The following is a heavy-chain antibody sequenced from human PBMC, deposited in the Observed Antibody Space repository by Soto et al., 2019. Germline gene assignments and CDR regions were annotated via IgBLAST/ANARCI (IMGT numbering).Heavy chain of an antibody. Sequence: QVQLVQSGAEVKKPGSSVRVSCKASGTIFSSYTISWVRQAPGQGLEWMGRIIPILGETNSAQKFQGRVTLTADKSTNPADMEPNSLRLEDTALYYCARGLGGRMDAWGQGTTVTVSS. CDR2: IIPILGET. J-gene: IGHJ6*02. CDR3: ARGLGGRMDA. V-gene: IGHV1-69*08. D-gene: IGHD3-16*01. CDR1: GTIFSSYT.